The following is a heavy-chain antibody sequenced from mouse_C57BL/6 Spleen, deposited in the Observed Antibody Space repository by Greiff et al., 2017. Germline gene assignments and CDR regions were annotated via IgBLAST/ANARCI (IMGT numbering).Heavy chain of an antibody. CDR3: ARKGNYDYDFAY. D-gene: IGHD2-4*01. CDR1: GYTFTDYY. Sequence: EVQLQQSGPELVKPGASVKISCKASGYTFTDYYMNWVKQSHGQSLEWIGDINPNNGGTSYNQKFKGKATLTVDKSSSTAYMELRSLTSEDSAVYYCARKGNYDYDFAYWGQGTLVTVSA. J-gene: IGHJ3*01. CDR2: INPNNGGT. V-gene: IGHV1-26*01.